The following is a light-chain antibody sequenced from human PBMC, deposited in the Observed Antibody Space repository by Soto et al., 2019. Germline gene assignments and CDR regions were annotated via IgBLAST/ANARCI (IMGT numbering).Light chain of an antibody. CDR2: WAS. CDR1: QSVLYSSKNKNY. CDR3: QQYYSTLTWT. J-gene: IGKJ1*01. V-gene: IGKV4-1*01. Sequence: DVVMAPFTESLALSLGERATINCKSSQSVLYSSKNKNYLAWYQQKPGQPPKLLIYWASNRESGVPARFSGSGSGTDFTLTINRLQAEDVAVYYCQQYYSTLTWTFGQGTKVDI.